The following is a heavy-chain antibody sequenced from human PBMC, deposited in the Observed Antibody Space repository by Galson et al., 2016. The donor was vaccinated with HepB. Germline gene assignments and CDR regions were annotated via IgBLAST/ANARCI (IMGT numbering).Heavy chain of an antibody. CDR2: IAGSDSTT. J-gene: IGHJ4*02. D-gene: IGHD6-19*01. CDR1: GFSFSNFA. Sequence: SLRLSCAASGFSFSNFAMSWVRQIPGKGLEWVSGIAGSDSTTDYADSVKGRFTISRDNSKNTLYLQMNSLRAEDTAVYYCAKAQSSGWYDFDYWGQGTLVTVSS. V-gene: IGHV3-23*01. CDR3: AKAQSSGWYDFDY.